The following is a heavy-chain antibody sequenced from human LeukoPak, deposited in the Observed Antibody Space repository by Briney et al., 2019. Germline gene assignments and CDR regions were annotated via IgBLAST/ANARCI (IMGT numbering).Heavy chain of an antibody. Sequence: PGGSLRLSCAASKFTFSHYAMHWVRQAPGKGLEWVAVMWNDGSDKYYADSVKGRFTVSRDNSRNILYLQMDSLRAEDTGVYYCAKDAQSGFDYSNSLQHWGPGTLVTVSS. CDR2: MWNDGSDK. J-gene: IGHJ1*01. CDR1: KFTFSHYA. CDR3: AKDAQSGFDYSNSLQH. D-gene: IGHD4-11*01. V-gene: IGHV3-33*06.